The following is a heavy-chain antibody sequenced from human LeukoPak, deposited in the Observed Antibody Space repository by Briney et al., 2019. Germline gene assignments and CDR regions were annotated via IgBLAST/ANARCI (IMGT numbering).Heavy chain of an antibody. CDR2: IIPTFGTA. J-gene: IGHJ6*02. CDR3: ARDRGITIPGYYGMDV. Sequence: GASVKVSCKASGGTFSSYAISWVRQAPGQGLEWMGGIIPTFGTANYAQKFQGRVTITADESTSTAYMELSSLRSEDTAVYYCARDRGITIPGYYGMDVWGQGTTVTVSS. V-gene: IGHV1-69*13. CDR1: GGTFSSYA. D-gene: IGHD3-3*01.